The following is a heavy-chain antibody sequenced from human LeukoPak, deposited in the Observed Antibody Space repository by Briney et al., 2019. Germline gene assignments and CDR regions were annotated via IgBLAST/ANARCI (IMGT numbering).Heavy chain of an antibody. CDR1: GYVFTSYG. Sequence: ASVKVSCKASGYVFTSYGISWVRQSPGQGLEWMGWISAYNGNTSYAQKFQGRVTMTTDTSTSTACMELRSLRSDDTAVYYCARVTRIIMIIVAPGESMDVWGQGTTVTVSS. V-gene: IGHV1-18*01. J-gene: IGHJ6*02. CDR2: ISAYNGNT. CDR3: ARVTRIIMIIVAPGESMDV. D-gene: IGHD3-22*01.